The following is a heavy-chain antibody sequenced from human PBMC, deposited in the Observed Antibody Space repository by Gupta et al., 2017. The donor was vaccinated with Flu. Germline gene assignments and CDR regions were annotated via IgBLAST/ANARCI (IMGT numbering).Heavy chain of an antibody. J-gene: IGHJ3*02. V-gene: IGHV1-2*02. CDR3: ARGAYYYDSSGYYELDAFDI. D-gene: IGHD3-22*01. CDR2: INPNSGGT. CDR1: GHTCTGYY. Sequence: QVQPVQSGAAVKKPGASVQVSCKAAGHTCTGYYIHWVRQAPGQGLEWMGWINPNSGGTNYAQKFQGRVTMTRDTSISTAYMVLSRLRSDDTAVYYCARGAYYYDSSGYYELDAFDIWGQGTMVTVSS.